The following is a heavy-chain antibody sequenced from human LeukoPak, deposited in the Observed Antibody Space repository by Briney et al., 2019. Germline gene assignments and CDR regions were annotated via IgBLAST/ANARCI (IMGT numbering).Heavy chain of an antibody. V-gene: IGHV1-18*01. CDR2: ISAYNGNT. J-gene: IGHJ4*02. CDR1: GYTFTSYG. D-gene: IGHD3-3*01. Sequence: SVKVSCKASGYTFTSYGISWVREAPGQGLEWMGWISAYNGNTNYAQKLQGRVTMTTDTSTSTAYMELRSLRSDDTAVYYCARDTTPTWDFWSGYKYWGQGTLVTVSS. CDR3: ARDTTPTWDFWSGYKY.